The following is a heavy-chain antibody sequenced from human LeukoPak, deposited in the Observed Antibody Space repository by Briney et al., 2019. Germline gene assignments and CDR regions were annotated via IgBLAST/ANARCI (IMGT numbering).Heavy chain of an antibody. CDR2: IIGSGGSI. D-gene: IGHD5-18*01. CDR3: ARNGYSYGSLDYFDY. Sequence: GGSLRLSCAASGFTFISYAMSWVRQAPGKGLEWVSAIIGSGGSIYYADSVKGRFTLSRDNSKNTLYLQMNSLSAEDTAVYYCARNGYSYGSLDYFDYWGQGTLVTVSS. J-gene: IGHJ4*02. V-gene: IGHV3-23*01. CDR1: GFTFISYA.